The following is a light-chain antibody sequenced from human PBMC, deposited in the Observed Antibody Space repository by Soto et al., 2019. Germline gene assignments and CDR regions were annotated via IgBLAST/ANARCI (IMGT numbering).Light chain of an antibody. CDR2: GAS. Sequence: EIVLTQSPGTLSLSPGERATLSCRASQSVSSSYLAWYQQKPGQAPRLLIYGASSRATGIPDRFSGSGSEPDFTLTISRLEPEDFAVYYCQQYRSSPYTFGHGTKREIK. J-gene: IGKJ2*01. V-gene: IGKV3-20*01. CDR1: QSVSSSY. CDR3: QQYRSSPYT.